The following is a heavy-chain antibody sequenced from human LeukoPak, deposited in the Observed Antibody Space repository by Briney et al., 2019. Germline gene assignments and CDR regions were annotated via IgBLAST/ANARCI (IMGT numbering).Heavy chain of an antibody. CDR2: INPNSGGT. Sequence: APVKVSCKASGYTFTGYYMHWVRQAPGQGLEWMGWINPNSGGTNYAQKFQGRVTMTRDTSISTAYMELSRLRSDDTAVYYCAIDIVVVPPYYYYGMDVWGQGTTVTVSS. J-gene: IGHJ6*02. CDR3: AIDIVVVPPYYYYGMDV. CDR1: GYTFTGYY. D-gene: IGHD2-2*01. V-gene: IGHV1-2*02.